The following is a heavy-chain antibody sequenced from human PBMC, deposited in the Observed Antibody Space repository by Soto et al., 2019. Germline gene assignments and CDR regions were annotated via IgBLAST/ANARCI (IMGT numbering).Heavy chain of an antibody. CDR1: GITFGSLE. D-gene: IGHD1-26*01. J-gene: IGHJ6*02. V-gene: IGHV3-13*01. CDR3: ASGELPYYYYGMDV. Sequence: GSLTLSCVASGITFGSLEFPGVRRGRGKGPELVSIIGSAGDTNYSASVSGRFTVSRENAKNSLYLQMNGVRAGDAAVYFCASGELPYYYYGMDVWGQGTTVTVSS. CDR2: IGSAGDT.